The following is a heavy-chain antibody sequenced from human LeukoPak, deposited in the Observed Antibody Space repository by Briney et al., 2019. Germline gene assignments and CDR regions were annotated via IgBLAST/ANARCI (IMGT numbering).Heavy chain of an antibody. CDR1: GSTFDDYA. D-gene: IGHD3-3*01. J-gene: IGHJ6*03. CDR3: AKDKYNFWSGSNYYYMDV. Sequence: GRSLRLSCAASGSTFDDYAMHWVRQAPGKGLEWVSGISWNSGSIGYADSVKGRFTISRDNAKNSLYLQMNSLRAEDTAVYYCAKDKYNFWSGSNYYYMDVWGKGTTVTVSS. V-gene: IGHV3-9*01. CDR2: ISWNSGSI.